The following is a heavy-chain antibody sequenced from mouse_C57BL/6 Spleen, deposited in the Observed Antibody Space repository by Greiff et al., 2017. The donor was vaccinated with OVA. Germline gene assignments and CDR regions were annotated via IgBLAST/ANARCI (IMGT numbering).Heavy chain of an antibody. CDR2: IRSKSSNYAT. D-gene: IGHD1-1*01. V-gene: IGHV10-3*01. CDR3: VRGGTTVVPYYFDY. J-gene: IGHJ2*01. Sequence: EVKVVESGGGLVQPKGSLKLSCAASGFTFNTYAMHWVRQAPGKGLEWVARIRSKSSNYATYYADSVKDRFTISRDDSQSMLYLQMNNLKTEDTAMYYCVRGGTTVVPYYFDYWGQGTTLTVSS. CDR1: GFTFNTYA.